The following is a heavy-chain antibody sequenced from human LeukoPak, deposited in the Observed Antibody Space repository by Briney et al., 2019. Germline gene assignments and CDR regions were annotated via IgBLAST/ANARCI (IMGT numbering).Heavy chain of an antibody. V-gene: IGHV3-7*01. CDR3: ARDGP. Sequence: GGSPRLSCAASGFTFTSHWMSWVRQAPGKGLEWVANINQDGSEKYYVDSVKGRFTISRDNAKNSLYLQMNSLRAEDTAVYYCARDGPWGQGTLVTVSS. J-gene: IGHJ5*02. CDR2: INQDGSEK. CDR1: GFTFTSHW.